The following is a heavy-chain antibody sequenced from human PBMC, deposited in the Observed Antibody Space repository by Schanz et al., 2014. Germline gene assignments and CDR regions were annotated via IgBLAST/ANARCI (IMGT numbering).Heavy chain of an antibody. Sequence: EVQLVESGGGLLQPGGSLRLSCAVSGFSVSTNYMSWVRQAPGKGLEWVSSMYINSGSTQYADSVKGRFIISRDSSKNTLFLQMNSLRAEDTAVYFCARDGGRDGYNLAFDVGGQGTLVTVSS. V-gene: IGHV3-53*01. D-gene: IGHD5-12*01. CDR2: MYINSGST. CDR3: ARDGGRDGYNLAFDV. J-gene: IGHJ3*01. CDR1: GFSVSTNY.